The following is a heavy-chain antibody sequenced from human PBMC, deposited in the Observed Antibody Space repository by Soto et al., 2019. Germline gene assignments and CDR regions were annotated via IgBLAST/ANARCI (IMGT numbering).Heavy chain of an antibody. CDR2: VYYSGGA. CDR3: ARDHKWDGMDV. CDR1: GCSIDNSHSF. Sequence: SAPLNLTCDVSGCSIDNSHSFWGWVRQPPGKGLEFIGSVYYSGGAYYSPSLKSRVTMSVDTSKNQFSLKLSSVTAADTAVYYCARDHKWDGMDVWGQGTTVTVSS. V-gene: IGHV4-39*07. J-gene: IGHJ6*02. D-gene: IGHD1-26*01.